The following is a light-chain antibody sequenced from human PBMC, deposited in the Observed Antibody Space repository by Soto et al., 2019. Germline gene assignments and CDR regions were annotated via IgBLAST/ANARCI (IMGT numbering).Light chain of an antibody. CDR1: QSISSY. CDR2: AAS. J-gene: IGKJ2*01. CDR3: QQSFLSPYT. V-gene: IGKV1-39*01. Sequence: DIQMTQSPSSLSASVGDRVTITCRASQSISSYLNWYQQKPGKAPKLLIYAASSLQSGVPSRFSGSGSGTDFTLTISSLQPEDFATYYCQQSFLSPYTFGQGTKVEIK.